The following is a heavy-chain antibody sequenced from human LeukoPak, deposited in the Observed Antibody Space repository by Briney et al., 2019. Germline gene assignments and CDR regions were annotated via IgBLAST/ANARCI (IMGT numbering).Heavy chain of an antibody. Sequence: PSETLSLTCTVSGGSISSSSYYWGWIRQPPGKGLEWIGSIYYSGNTYSNPSLKSRLTISVETSKNQFSLKLSSVTAADTAVYYCARGATILDVWGKGTTVTVSS. CDR1: GGSISSSSYY. CDR3: ARGATILDV. J-gene: IGHJ6*04. CDR2: IYYSGNT. D-gene: IGHD5-12*01. V-gene: IGHV4-39*07.